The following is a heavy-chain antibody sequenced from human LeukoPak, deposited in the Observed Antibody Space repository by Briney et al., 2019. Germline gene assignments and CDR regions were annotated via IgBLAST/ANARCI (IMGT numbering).Heavy chain of an antibody. D-gene: IGHD6-13*01. CDR2: ISYDGSNK. V-gene: IGHV3-30*18. CDR1: GFTVSSNY. J-gene: IGHJ4*02. Sequence: GGSLRLSCAASGFTVSSNYMSWVRQAPGKGLEWVAVISYDGSNKYYADSVKGRFTISRDNSKNTLYLQMNSLRAEDTAVYYCAKDSRTQGSSLVKDYWGQGTLVTVSS. CDR3: AKDSRTQGSSLVKDY.